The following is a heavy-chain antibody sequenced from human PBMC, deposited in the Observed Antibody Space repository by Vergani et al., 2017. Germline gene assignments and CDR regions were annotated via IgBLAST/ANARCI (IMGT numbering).Heavy chain of an antibody. CDR2: INPSGGST. CDR3: ARAGGYYDSRMGDNAFDI. V-gene: IGHV1-46*01. J-gene: IGHJ3*02. CDR1: GYTFTSYY. D-gene: IGHD3-22*01. Sequence: QVQLVQSGAEVKKPGASVKVSCKASGYTFTSYYMHWVRQAPGQGLEWMGIINPSGGSTSYAQKFQGRVTMTRDTSTSTVYMELSSLRSEDTAVYYCARAGGYYDSRMGDNAFDIWGQGTTVTVSS.